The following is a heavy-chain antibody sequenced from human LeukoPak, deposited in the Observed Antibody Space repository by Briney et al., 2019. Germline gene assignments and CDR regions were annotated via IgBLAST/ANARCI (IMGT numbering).Heavy chain of an antibody. J-gene: IGHJ4*02. CDR3: ARHEVVDGGSDY. V-gene: IGHV3-21*01. D-gene: IGHD4-23*01. CDR1: GFTFSSYS. Sequence: GGSLRLSCAVSGFTFSSYSMNWVRQAPGKGLEWVSSISGSSSYIYYADSVKGRFTISRHNAKNSLYLQMNSLRAEDTAVYYCARHEVVDGGSDYWGQGTLVTVSS. CDR2: ISGSSSYI.